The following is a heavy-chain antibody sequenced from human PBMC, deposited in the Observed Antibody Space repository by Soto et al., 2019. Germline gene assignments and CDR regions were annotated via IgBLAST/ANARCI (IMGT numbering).Heavy chain of an antibody. CDR1: GFPFSIYT. J-gene: IGHJ4*02. V-gene: IGHV3-48*01. Sequence: PGGSLRLSCAASGFPFSIYTMNWVRQAPGKGLEWVSYISSTSSPIYYADSVKGRFTVSRDNAKNSLYLQMNSLRGEDTAVYYCARDQPFDYWGQGTLVTVSS. CDR3: ARDQPFDY. CDR2: ISSTSSPI.